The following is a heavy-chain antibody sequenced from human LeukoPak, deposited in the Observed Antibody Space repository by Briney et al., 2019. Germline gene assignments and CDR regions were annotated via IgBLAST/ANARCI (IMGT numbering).Heavy chain of an antibody. J-gene: IGHJ4*02. CDR1: GYTFTGYY. Sequence: ASVKVSCKASGYTFTGYYMHWVRQAPGQGLEWMGWINPNSGGTNYAQKFQGRVTMTRDTSTSTLYTELSSLRSEDTAVYYCARAQDSSSSTPFDYWGQGTLVTVFS. V-gene: IGHV1-2*02. CDR3: ARAQDSSSSTPFDY. CDR2: INPNSGGT. D-gene: IGHD6-6*01.